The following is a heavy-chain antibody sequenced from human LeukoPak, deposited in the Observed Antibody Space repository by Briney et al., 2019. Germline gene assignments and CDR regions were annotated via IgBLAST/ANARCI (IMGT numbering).Heavy chain of an antibody. J-gene: IGHJ4*02. D-gene: IGHD5-12*01. CDR2: MNPKSGNT. CDR3: ARVFGGHEIGF. V-gene: IGHV1-8*01. Sequence: ASVRVSCKASGYTFTTYDTNWVRQATGQGLEWMGWMNPKSGNTAYSQKFQGRVTMTRNTSIDTAYLEVSSLRSEDTAMYYCARVFGGHEIGFWGQGTQVTVSS. CDR1: GYTFTTYD.